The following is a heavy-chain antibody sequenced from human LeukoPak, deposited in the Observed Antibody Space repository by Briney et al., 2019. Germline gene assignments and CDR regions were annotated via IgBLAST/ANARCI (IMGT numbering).Heavy chain of an antibody. CDR3: ERDLSGIGIDY. V-gene: IGHV3-74*01. CDR2: IRSDGSNP. CDR1: GFTFSNFW. D-gene: IGHD2-15*01. Sequence: PGGSLRLSCSASGFTFSNFWMHWVRQTPGKGLVWVSHIRSDGSNPGYADSAKGRFTISRDNAKSTLYLLMNSLRAEDTALYYCERDLSGIGIDYWGQGTLVAVSS. J-gene: IGHJ4*02.